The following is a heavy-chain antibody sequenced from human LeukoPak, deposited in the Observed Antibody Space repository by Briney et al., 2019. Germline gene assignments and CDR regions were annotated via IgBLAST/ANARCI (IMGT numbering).Heavy chain of an antibody. Sequence: SETLSLTCTVSGGSVSGSNHYWGWIRQPPGKGLEWIGYIYYSGSTYYNPSLQSRVIISVDTSKNQFSLKLTSVTAADTAVYYCARALYSMTTVTTEYWFDYWGQGTLVTVSS. V-gene: IGHV4-30-4*08. CDR3: ARALYSMTTVTTEYWFDY. CDR1: GGSVSGSNHY. J-gene: IGHJ4*02. CDR2: IYYSGST. D-gene: IGHD4-17*01.